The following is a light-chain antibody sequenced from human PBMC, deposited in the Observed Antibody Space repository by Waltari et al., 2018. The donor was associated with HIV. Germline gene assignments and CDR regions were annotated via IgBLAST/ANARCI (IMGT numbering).Light chain of an antibody. CDR2: AVS. CDR3: RSYTAANTIL. Sequence: QSALTQPASLSAPLGQPLTSPSTVTTSAFGDYDSVSWYQQLPDKAPSLIIYAVSNRPSGVSHRFAGSESGKSASVTIAGLQSDDESSYFCRSYTAANTILFGGGTKLTVL. J-gene: IGLJ2*01. CDR1: TSAFGDYDS. V-gene: IGLV2-14*03.